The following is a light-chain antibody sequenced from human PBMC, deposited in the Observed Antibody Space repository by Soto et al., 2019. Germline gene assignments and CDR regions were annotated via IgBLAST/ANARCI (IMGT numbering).Light chain of an antibody. CDR2: KAS. V-gene: IGKV1-5*03. CDR1: QSISSW. CDR3: QQYNDNWT. J-gene: IGKJ1*01. Sequence: DIQMTQSPSTLSASVGDRVTITCRASQSISSWLAWHQQKPGKAPRLLIYKASNLESGVPSGFSGSGSGTAFTLTITSLQPDDSATYYCQQYNDNWTFGQGTKVEIK.